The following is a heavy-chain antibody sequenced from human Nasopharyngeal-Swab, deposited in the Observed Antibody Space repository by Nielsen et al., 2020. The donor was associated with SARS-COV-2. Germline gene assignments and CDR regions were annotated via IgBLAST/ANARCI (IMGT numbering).Heavy chain of an antibody. D-gene: IGHD6-19*01. J-gene: IGHJ3*02. Sequence: WIRQPPGKGLEWIGSIYYSGSTYYNPSLKSRVTISVETYKKKFSLKLSYVTAADTAVYYCARPRGSGWYREAFDIWGQGTMVTVSS. V-gene: IGHV4-39*01. CDR3: ARPRGSGWYREAFDI. CDR2: IYYSGST.